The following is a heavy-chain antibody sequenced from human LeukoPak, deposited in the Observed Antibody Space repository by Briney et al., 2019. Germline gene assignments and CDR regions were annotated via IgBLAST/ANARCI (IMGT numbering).Heavy chain of an antibody. Sequence: PGGSLRLSCAASGITVSTNYMSWVHQAPGKGLEWVSIIYSGGATFYADSVKGRFTISRENSKNTLWLQMNSLRAEDTAVYYCARLHYDVLTGPFDYWGQGTLVTVSS. CDR3: ARLHYDVLTGPFDY. J-gene: IGHJ4*02. CDR1: GITVSTNY. V-gene: IGHV3-66*04. D-gene: IGHD3-9*01. CDR2: IYSGGAT.